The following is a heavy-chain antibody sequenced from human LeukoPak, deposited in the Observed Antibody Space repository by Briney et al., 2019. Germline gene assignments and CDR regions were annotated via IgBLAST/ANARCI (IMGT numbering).Heavy chain of an antibody. D-gene: IGHD3-22*01. J-gene: IGHJ4*02. CDR2: IFPGDSDT. Sequence: GESLKISCKGSGYSFTSYWFGWVRQMPGKGLEWMGIIFPGDSDTRYSPSFQGQVTISADKSISTAYLQWTSLKASDTAMYYCARAATYYYDSGPLDWGEGALVTVSS. CDR3: ARAATYYYDSGPLD. V-gene: IGHV5-51*01. CDR1: GYSFTSYW.